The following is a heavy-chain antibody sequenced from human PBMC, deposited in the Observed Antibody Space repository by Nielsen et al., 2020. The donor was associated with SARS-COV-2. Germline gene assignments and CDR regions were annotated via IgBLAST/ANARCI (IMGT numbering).Heavy chain of an antibody. CDR1: GYTFTSYW. D-gene: IGHD4-23*01. V-gene: IGHV5-51*01. CDR2: IYPRDSDT. CDR3: SRNTYGGRTDY. Sequence: GWSLPLSCQGSGYTFTSYWIGWVRQMPGKGLEWLCAIYPRDSDTRYNPSFQGQDTISAVKSISTFYLQCSGLKASDSAMYYCSRNTYGGRTDYWGQGTLVTVSS. J-gene: IGHJ4*02.